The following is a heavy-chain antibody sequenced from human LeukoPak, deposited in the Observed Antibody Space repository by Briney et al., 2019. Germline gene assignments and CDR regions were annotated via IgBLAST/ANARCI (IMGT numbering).Heavy chain of an antibody. J-gene: IGHJ4*02. CDR1: GGSISSSSYY. D-gene: IGHD3-16*02. CDR2: IYYSGST. Sequence: PSETLSLTCTVSGGSISSSSYYWGWIRQPPGKGLEWIGSIYYSGSTYYNPSLKSRVTISVDTSKNQFSLKLSSVTAADTAVYYCARGLYDYVWGSYRLAYFDYWGQGTLVTVSS. CDR3: ARGLYDYVWGSYRLAYFDY. V-gene: IGHV4-39*01.